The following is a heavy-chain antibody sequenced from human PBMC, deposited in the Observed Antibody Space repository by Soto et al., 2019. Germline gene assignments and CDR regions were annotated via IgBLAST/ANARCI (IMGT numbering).Heavy chain of an antibody. Sequence: SETLSLTCTVSGGSISSYYWSWIRQPPGKGLEWIGYIYYSGSTNYNPSLKSRVTISVDTSKNQFSLKLSSVTAADTAVYYCARSAAAGVNWFDPWGQGTLVTVSS. V-gene: IGHV4-59*08. CDR3: ARSAAAGVNWFDP. CDR1: GGSISSYY. D-gene: IGHD6-13*01. CDR2: IYYSGST. J-gene: IGHJ5*02.